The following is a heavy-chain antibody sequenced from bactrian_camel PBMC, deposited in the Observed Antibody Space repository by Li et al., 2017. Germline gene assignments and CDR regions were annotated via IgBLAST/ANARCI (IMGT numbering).Heavy chain of an antibody. Sequence: HVQLVESGGGSAQSGGSLRLSCTASAHTVTMAWFRQAPGKEREGIAAIVLRDGSTYHAASVKGRFTISQDNTKNTVYLQMNGLKPEDTAMYYCVVDYEFCLAYSMPKATYWGQGTQVTVS. CDR3: VVDYEFCLAYSMPKATY. CDR2: IVLRDGST. J-gene: IGHJ4*01. CDR1: AHTVT. V-gene: IGHV3-3*01. D-gene: IGHD3*01.